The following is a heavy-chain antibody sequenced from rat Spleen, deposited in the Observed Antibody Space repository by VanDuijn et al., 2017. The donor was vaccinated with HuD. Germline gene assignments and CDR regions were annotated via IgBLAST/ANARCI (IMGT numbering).Heavy chain of an antibody. V-gene: IGHV5-29*01. J-gene: IGHJ1*01. CDR1: GFTFSDYY. D-gene: IGHD1-11*01. CDR2: ISYDGTNT. Sequence: EVQLVESGGGLVQPGRSLKLSCAASGFTFSDYYMAWVRQAPTKGLEWVATISYDGTNTYYRDSVKGRFTIARDDAKSTIYLQMDSLRSADTATYYCARAGYLRDWYFDFWGPGTMVTVSS. CDR3: ARAGYLRDWYFDF.